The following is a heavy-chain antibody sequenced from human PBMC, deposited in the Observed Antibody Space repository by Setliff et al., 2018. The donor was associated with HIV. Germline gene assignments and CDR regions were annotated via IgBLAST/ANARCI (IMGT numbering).Heavy chain of an antibody. J-gene: IGHJ4*02. Sequence: GGSLRLSCAASGFTFSSFVMTWVRQAPGKGLEWVSTISSDHNTYYPDSVRGRFTVSRDNSKNTLYLQMNSLRAEDTAVYYCVRWGLPYGIDAWGQGTLVTVSS. CDR1: GFTFSSFV. V-gene: IGHV3-23*01. D-gene: IGHD3-16*01. CDR3: VRWGLPYGIDA. CDR2: ISSDHNT.